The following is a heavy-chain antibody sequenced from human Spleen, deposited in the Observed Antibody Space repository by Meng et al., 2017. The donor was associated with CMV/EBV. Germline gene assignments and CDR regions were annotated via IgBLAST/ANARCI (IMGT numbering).Heavy chain of an antibody. CDR1: GFTFSSYG. D-gene: IGHD6-19*01. CDR2: IRFDGSKK. J-gene: IGHJ4*02. V-gene: IGHV3-30*02. Sequence: GESLKISCAESGFTFSSYGMHWVRQAPGKGLEWVAFIRFDGSKKYYADSVKGRFTISRDNSKNTLYLQMSSLRTEDTALYYCARGSGSGWFMVHWGQGTLVTVSS. CDR3: ARGSGSGWFMVH.